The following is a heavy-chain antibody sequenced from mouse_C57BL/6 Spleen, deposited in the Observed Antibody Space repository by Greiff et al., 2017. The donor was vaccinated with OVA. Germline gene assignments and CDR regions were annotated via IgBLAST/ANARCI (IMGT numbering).Heavy chain of an antibody. D-gene: IGHD1-1*02. CDR2: IDPSDSYT. V-gene: IGHV1-50*01. J-gene: IGHJ2*01. CDR3: AIWSHFDY. CDR1: GYTFTSYW. Sequence: QVQLQQPGAELVKPGASVKLSCKASGYTFTSYWMQWVKQRPGQGLEWIGEIDPSDSYTNSNQKFKGKATLTVDTSSSTAYVQLSSLTSEDSAVYYCAIWSHFDYWGQGTTRTVSS.